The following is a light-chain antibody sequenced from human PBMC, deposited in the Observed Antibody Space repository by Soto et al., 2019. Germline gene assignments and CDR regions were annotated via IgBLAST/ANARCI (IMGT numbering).Light chain of an antibody. V-gene: IGKV3-20*01. J-gene: IGKJ4*01. Sequence: EIVMTQSPATLSVSPGETTRLSCRASQSINSDVAWYQQKVGQAPRLLIYGASSRATGIPDRFSGSGSGTDFTLTISRLEPEDFAVYYCQQFSSYPLTFGGGTKVDIK. CDR2: GAS. CDR1: QSINSD. CDR3: QQFSSYPLT.